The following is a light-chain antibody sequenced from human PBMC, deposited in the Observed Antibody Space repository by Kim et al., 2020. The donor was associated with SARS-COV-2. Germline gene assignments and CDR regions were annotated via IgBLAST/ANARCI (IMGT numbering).Light chain of an antibody. CDR3: QQYNSYPLT. CDR2: AAS. Sequence: DLQMTQSPSSLSASVGDRVIITCRASQGISTWLAWYQQKPDKAPTSLIYAASSLQTGVPSRFSGSGSGTDFTLTISSLQPEDFATYYSQQYNSYPLTFGGGTKVDIK. J-gene: IGKJ4*01. CDR1: QGISTW. V-gene: IGKV1D-16*01.